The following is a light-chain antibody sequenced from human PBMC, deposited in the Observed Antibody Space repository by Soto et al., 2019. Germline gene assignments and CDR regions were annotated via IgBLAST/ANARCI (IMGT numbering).Light chain of an antibody. CDR2: WAS. V-gene: IGKV4-1*01. J-gene: IGKJ2*01. Sequence: IVLTQSPDSLAVSLGERATINCKSSQSVLYSSNNENYLAWYQQRPGQPPKLLISWASTRESGVPDRFSGSGSGTDFTLTISSLQAEDVAIYYCQQYYGSPYTFGQGTKLEIK. CDR1: QSVLYSSNNENY. CDR3: QQYYGSPYT.